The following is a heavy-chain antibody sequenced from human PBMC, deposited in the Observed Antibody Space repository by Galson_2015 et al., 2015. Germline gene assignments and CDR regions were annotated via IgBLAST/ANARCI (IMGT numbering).Heavy chain of an antibody. CDR1: GFTFSSYA. D-gene: IGHD6-6*01. V-gene: IGHV3-30-3*01. Sequence: SLRLSCAASGFTFSSYAMHWVRQAPGKGLEWVAVISCDGSNKFYADSVKGRFTISRDNSKNTLYLQMNSLRPEDTAVYYCARVGGDIAARTWGYFDYWGQETLVTVSS. CDR2: ISCDGSNK. J-gene: IGHJ4*02. CDR3: ARVGGDIAARTWGYFDY.